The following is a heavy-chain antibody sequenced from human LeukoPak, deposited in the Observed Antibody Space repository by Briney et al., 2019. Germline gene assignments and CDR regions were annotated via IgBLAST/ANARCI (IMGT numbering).Heavy chain of an antibody. V-gene: IGHV4-39*01. D-gene: IGHD6-13*01. J-gene: IGHJ4*02. CDR2: IYYTGNT. Sequence: PSETLSLTCTVSGVSISSSNSYWGWIRQPPGKGLEWIGSIYYTGNTYYNASLKSRVTISIDTSKNQISLRLTSVTAADTAVYYCARRGQIAAAGVPFDYWGQGTLVTVSS. CDR1: GVSISSSNSY. CDR3: ARRGQIAAAGVPFDY.